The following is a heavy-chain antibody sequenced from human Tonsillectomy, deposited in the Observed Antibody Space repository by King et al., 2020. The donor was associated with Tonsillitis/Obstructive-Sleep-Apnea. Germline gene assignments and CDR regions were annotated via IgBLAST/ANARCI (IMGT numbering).Heavy chain of an antibody. V-gene: IGHV4-34*01. D-gene: IGHD2-2*01. Sequence: VQLQQWGAGLLKPSETLSLTCAVYGGSFSGYYWSWIRQPPGKGLEWIGEINHSGSTNYNPSLKSRVIISADTSNNQFSLKLSSVTAADTAVYYCARENIVVVPAVMGGGFDYWGQGTLVTVSS. CDR3: ARENIVVVPAVMGGGFDY. J-gene: IGHJ4*02. CDR1: GGSFSGYY. CDR2: INHSGST.